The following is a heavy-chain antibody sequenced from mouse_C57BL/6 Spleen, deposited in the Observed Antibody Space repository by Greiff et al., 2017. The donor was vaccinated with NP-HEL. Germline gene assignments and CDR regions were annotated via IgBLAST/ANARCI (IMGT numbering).Heavy chain of an antibody. J-gene: IGHJ2*01. CDR1: GFTFTTYS. CDR2: ISSKSSNYAT. CDR3: VRENWDY. V-gene: IGHV10-3*01. D-gene: IGHD4-1*01. Sequence: EVQRVEPGGGLVQPKGSLKLSCAASGFTFTTYSMHWVRQAPGKGLEWVARISSKSSNYATYYADFVKDRFTISRDASQSMLYLQMNDLKAEDTAMYYCVRENWDYWGKGTTLTVSS.